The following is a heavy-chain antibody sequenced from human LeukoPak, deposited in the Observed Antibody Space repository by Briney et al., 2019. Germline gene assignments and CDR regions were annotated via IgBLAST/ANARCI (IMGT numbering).Heavy chain of an antibody. V-gene: IGHV1-24*01. CDR3: ATGAPGTKPYYFDY. Sequence: ASVKVSCKASGYTLTELSMHWVRQAPGKGLEWMGGFDPEDGETIYAQKFQGRVTMTEDTSTDTAYMELSSLRSEDTAVYYCATGAPGTKPYYFDYWGQGTLVTVSS. CDR1: GYTLTELS. J-gene: IGHJ4*02. CDR2: FDPEDGET.